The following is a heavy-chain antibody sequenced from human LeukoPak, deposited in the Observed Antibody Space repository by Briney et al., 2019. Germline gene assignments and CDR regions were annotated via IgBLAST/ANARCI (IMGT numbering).Heavy chain of an antibody. Sequence: PGGSLRLSCAASGFTLRSYSVNWVRQAPGKGLEWVAYISSSSSTIYYADSVKGRFTISRDNAKNSLYLQMNSLRDEDTAVYYCARAIAVAGSYGMDVWGQGTTVTVSS. D-gene: IGHD6-19*01. CDR3: ARAIAVAGSYGMDV. V-gene: IGHV3-48*02. J-gene: IGHJ6*02. CDR1: GFTLRSYS. CDR2: ISSSSSTI.